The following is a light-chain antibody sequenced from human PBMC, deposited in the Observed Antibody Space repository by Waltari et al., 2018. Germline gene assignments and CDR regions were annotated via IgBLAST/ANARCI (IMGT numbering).Light chain of an antibody. CDR1: TIGNKN. CDR3: QVWDSSTVV. V-gene: IGLV3-9*01. J-gene: IGLJ2*01. Sequence: SYELTQPLSVSVALGQTARISCGGNTIGNKNVHWYQQKPGHAPVLVIYRDRNRPSSIPERFSGSNSGNMATLTISRAQAGDEADFYCQVWDSSTVVFGGGTKLTVL. CDR2: RDR.